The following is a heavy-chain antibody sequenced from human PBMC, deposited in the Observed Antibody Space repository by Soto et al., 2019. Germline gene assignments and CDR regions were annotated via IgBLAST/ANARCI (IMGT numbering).Heavy chain of an antibody. CDR2: INSDGSST. CDR1: GFTFSSYW. Sequence: GGSLRLSCAASGFTFSSYWMHWVRQAPGKGLVWVSRINSDGSSTSYADSVKGRFTISRDNAKNTLYLQMNSLRAEDTAVYYCAREDYYGSGSYSLYYYYGMDVWGQGTTVTVSS. J-gene: IGHJ6*02. D-gene: IGHD3-10*01. CDR3: AREDYYGSGSYSLYYYYGMDV. V-gene: IGHV3-74*01.